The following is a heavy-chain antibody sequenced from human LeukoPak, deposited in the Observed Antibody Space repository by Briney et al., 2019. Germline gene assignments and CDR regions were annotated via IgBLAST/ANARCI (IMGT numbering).Heavy chain of an antibody. CDR2: IYYSGST. CDR1: GGSISSGDYS. CDR3: AREGNAAFSYYYYYGMDV. V-gene: IGHV4-30-4*01. J-gene: IGHJ6*02. D-gene: IGHD1-1*01. Sequence: SETLSLTCTVSGGSISSGDYSWSWIRQPPGKGLEWIGYIYYSGSTYYNPSLKSRVTISVDTSKNQFSLKLSSVTAADTAVYYCAREGNAAFSYYYYYGMDVWGQGTTVTVSS.